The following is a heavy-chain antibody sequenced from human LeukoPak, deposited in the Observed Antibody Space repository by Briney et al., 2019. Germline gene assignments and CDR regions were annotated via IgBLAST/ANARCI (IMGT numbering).Heavy chain of an antibody. CDR3: ARDVNGEWLTDYYYYMDV. D-gene: IGHD5-12*01. J-gene: IGHJ6*03. V-gene: IGHV4-4*07. Sequence: PSETLSLTCTVSGGSIGSYYWSWIRQPAGKGLEWIGRIYTGGSTNYNPSPKSRVTMSVDTSKNQFSLKLSSVTAADTAVYYCARDVNGEWLTDYYYYMDVWGKGTTVTVSS. CDR2: IYTGGST. CDR1: GGSIGSYY.